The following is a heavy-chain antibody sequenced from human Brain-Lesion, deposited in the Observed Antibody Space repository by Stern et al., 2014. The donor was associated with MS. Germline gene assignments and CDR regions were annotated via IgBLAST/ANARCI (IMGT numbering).Heavy chain of an antibody. CDR2: IYWDDDK. J-gene: IGHJ3*02. Sequence: SGPTLVKPTQTLTLTCTFSGFSFNSTGEGGGWIRPPPGQALDWLAIIYWDDDKRYSPSLQSRLTITKDPSKYQVVLTMTNLDPVDTATYFCAHRHGWLRAFDIWGPGTTVTVSS. V-gene: IGHV2-5*02. CDR1: GFSFNSTGEG. CDR3: AHRHGWLRAFDI. D-gene: IGHD5-24*01.